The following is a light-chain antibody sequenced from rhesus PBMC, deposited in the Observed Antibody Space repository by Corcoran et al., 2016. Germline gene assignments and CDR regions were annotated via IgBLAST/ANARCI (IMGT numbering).Light chain of an antibody. CDR1: QSVTSS. CDR3: QQDHTWPLT. Sequence: ESVLTQSPATLSLSPGERATLSCRASQSVTSSLAWYQQKPAQPPRLPIYGASTRATGIPDRFSGSGDGTEFTIPISSLEPEDFAVYYCQQDHTWPLTFGGGTKVGIK. CDR2: GAS. J-gene: IGKJ4*01. V-gene: IGKV3-42*03.